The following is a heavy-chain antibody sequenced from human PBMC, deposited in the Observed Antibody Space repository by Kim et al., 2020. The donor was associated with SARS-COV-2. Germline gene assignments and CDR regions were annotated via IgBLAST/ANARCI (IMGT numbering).Heavy chain of an antibody. D-gene: IGHD6-19*01. Sequence: GGSLRLSCAASGFTFSGHWMSWVRQAPGKGLEWVANMNQDGSQKYYVDSVKGRFTISRDNAKNSLYLQMNSLRAEDTAVYYCTRPSVRVPGNYWGLGTLVTVSS. CDR3: TRPSVRVPGNY. J-gene: IGHJ4*02. CDR1: GFTFSGHW. V-gene: IGHV3-7*01. CDR2: MNQDGSQK.